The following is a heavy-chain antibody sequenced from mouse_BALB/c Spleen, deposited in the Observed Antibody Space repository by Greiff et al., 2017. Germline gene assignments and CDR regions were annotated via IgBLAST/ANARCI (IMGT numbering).Heavy chain of an antibody. CDR2: IDPENGNT. J-gene: IGHJ3*01. V-gene: IGHV14-1*02. Sequence: EVQLKQSGAELVRPGALVKLSCKASGFNIKDYYMHWVKQRPEQGLEWIGWIDPENGNTIYDPKFQGKASITADTSSNTAYLQLSSLTSEDTAVYYCAPYGSSWFAYWGQGTLVTVSA. CDR1: GFNIKDYY. CDR3: APYGSSWFAY. D-gene: IGHD1-1*01.